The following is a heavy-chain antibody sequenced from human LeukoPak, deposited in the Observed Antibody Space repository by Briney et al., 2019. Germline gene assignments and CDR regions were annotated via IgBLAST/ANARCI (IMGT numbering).Heavy chain of an antibody. D-gene: IGHD1-14*01. CDR2: INPNSGGT. Sequence: ASVKVSFKASGYTFTSYGISWVRQAPGQGLEWMGWINPNSGGTNYAQKFQGRVTMTRDTSISTAYMELSRLRSDDTAVYYCAGFRPERYYFDYWGQGTLVTVSS. V-gene: IGHV1-2*02. CDR3: AGFRPERYYFDY. J-gene: IGHJ4*02. CDR1: GYTFTSYG.